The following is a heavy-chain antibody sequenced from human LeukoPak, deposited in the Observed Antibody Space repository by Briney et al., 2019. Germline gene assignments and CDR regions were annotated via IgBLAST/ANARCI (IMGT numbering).Heavy chain of an antibody. V-gene: IGHV3-21*01. CDR1: GFTFSTYS. CDR3: ARTMASVAVRGISPKNWFDP. Sequence: PRGSLRLSCAASGFTFSTYSMNWVRQAPGEGLGWVSSISGSGRYIHYADSVKGRFTISRDNAKNSLYLRMSSLRAEDTAVYYCARTMASVAVRGISPKNWFDPWGEGTLVTVSS. CDR2: ISGSGRYI. J-gene: IGHJ5*02. D-gene: IGHD3-3*02.